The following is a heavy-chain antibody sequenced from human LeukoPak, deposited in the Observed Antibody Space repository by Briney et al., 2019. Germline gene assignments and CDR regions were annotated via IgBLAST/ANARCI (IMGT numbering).Heavy chain of an antibody. CDR3: ARDFGGYSYGYHYYYYGMDV. Sequence: ASVKVSCTASGYTFTSYGISWVRQAPGQGLEWMGWISAYNGNTNYAQKLQGRVTMTTDTSTSTAYMELRSLRSDDTAVYYCARDFGGYSYGYHYYYYGMDVWGQGTTVTVSS. CDR2: ISAYNGNT. V-gene: IGHV1-18*01. CDR1: GYTFTSYG. J-gene: IGHJ6*02. D-gene: IGHD5-18*01.